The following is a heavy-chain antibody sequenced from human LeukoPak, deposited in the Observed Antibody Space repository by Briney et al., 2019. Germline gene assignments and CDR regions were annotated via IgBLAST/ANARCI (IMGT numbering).Heavy chain of an antibody. D-gene: IGHD4-17*01. V-gene: IGHV1-2*02. CDR3: ARLTIYGDSDY. J-gene: IGHJ4*02. Sequence: ASVKVSCKASGYTFTGQYMHWVRQAPGQGLEWMGWINPNTGGTNYAQKFQGRVTMTRDTSISTAYMELSRLRSDDTAVYYCARLTIYGDSDYWGQGTLVTVSS. CDR1: GYTFTGQY. CDR2: INPNTGGT.